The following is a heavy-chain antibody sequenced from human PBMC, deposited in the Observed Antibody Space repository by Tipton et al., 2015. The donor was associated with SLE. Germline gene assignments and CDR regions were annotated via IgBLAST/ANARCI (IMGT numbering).Heavy chain of an antibody. J-gene: IGHJ4*02. V-gene: IGHV4-31*11. CDR1: GGSFSGYY. CDR2: IYYSGST. D-gene: IGHD2-15*01. Sequence: LRLSCAVYGGSFSGYYWSWIRQHPGKGLEWIGYIYYSGSTYYNPSLKSRVTISVDTSKNQFSLKLSSVTAADTAVYYCARVPLGYCSGGSCRFFDYWGQGTLVTVSS. CDR3: ARVPLGYCSGGSCRFFDY.